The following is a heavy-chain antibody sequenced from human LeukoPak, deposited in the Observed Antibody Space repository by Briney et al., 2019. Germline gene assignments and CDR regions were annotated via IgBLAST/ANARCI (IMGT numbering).Heavy chain of an antibody. CDR3: ARVQYDTSGFYNAFDI. CDR1: GFMFDEYG. D-gene: IGHD3-22*01. V-gene: IGHV3-20*04. Sequence: RPGGSLRLSCAASGFMFDEYGMTWVRQVPGKGLEWVSGINCNGANTGYGDSVKGRFTVSRDNAKNSLHLHMRSLRAEDTALYYCARVQYDTSGFYNAFDIWGQGTMVIVSS. J-gene: IGHJ3*02. CDR2: INCNGANT.